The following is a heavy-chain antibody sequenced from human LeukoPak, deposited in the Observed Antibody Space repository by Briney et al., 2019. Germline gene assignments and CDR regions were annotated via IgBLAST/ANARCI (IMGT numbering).Heavy chain of an antibody. Sequence: PGGSLRLSCAASGFTFSSYAMSLVRQAPGKGLEWVSAISGSGGSTYYADSVKGRFTISRDNSKNTPYLQMNSLRAEDTAVYYCAKGRNYGDYEAIFDYWGQGTLVTVSS. CDR1: GFTFSSYA. CDR2: ISGSGGST. J-gene: IGHJ4*02. CDR3: AKGRNYGDYEAIFDY. D-gene: IGHD4-17*01. V-gene: IGHV3-23*01.